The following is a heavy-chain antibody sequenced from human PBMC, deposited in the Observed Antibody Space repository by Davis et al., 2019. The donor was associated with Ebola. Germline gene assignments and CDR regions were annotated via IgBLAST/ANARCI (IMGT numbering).Heavy chain of an antibody. CDR2: MDYSGSS. D-gene: IGHD6-6*01. Sequence: MPSETLSLTCTVSGGSISSSSYYWGWVRQPPGKGLEWIGSMDYSGSSYYNPSLKSRVTISVDTSKNQFSLKLSSVTAADTAVYYCARGGQLVPFDYWGQGTLVTVSS. V-gene: IGHV4-39*07. CDR1: GGSISSSSYY. CDR3: ARGGQLVPFDY. J-gene: IGHJ4*02.